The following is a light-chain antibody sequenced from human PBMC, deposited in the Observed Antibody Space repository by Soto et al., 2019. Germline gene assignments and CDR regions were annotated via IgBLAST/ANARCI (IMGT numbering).Light chain of an antibody. V-gene: IGKV1-5*03. CDR3: QQYNTYSAT. J-gene: IGKJ1*01. CDR2: KAS. Sequence: DIQMTQSPSTLSAFVGDRVTITCRASQRISSWLAWYQQKPGKAPKLLIYKASSLESGVPSRFSGSGSGTEFTLTISSLQPDDFATYYCQQYNTYSATFGQGTKVEIK. CDR1: QRISSW.